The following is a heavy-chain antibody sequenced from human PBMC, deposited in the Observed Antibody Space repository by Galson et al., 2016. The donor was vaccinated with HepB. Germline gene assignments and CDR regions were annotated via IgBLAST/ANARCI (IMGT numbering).Heavy chain of an antibody. CDR1: GGPITSNHHC. V-gene: IGHV4-39*02. Sequence: SETLSLTCTVSGGPITSNHHCWGWVRQPPGKGLEWIGSAFHNGITYYNPSLRSRVTVSVDASRNQFSLKVTSVTAADTAIYYCARADLVVVPTSTEWFDPWGQGTLVIVSS. CDR2: AFHNGIT. J-gene: IGHJ5*02. D-gene: IGHD2-2*01. CDR3: ARADLVVVPTSTEWFDP.